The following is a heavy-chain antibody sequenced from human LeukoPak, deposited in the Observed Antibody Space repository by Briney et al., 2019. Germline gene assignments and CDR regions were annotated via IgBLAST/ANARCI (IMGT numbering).Heavy chain of an antibody. V-gene: IGHV1-24*01. D-gene: IGHD3-22*01. CDR3: ATQDSSGYYLAFDI. CDR1: GGTFSSYA. Sequence: ASVKVSCKASGGTFSSYAISWVRQAPGQGLEWMGGFDPEDGETIYAQKFQGRVTMTEDTSTDTAYMELSSLRSEDTAVYYCATQDSSGYYLAFDIWGQGTMVTVSS. J-gene: IGHJ3*02. CDR2: FDPEDGET.